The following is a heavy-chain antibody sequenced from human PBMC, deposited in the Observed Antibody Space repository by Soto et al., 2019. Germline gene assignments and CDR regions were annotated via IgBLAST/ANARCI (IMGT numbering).Heavy chain of an antibody. CDR1: GDSVSTNSAT. V-gene: IGHV6-1*01. CDR2: TYYRPTWSY. Sequence: QVQLQQSGPGLVKPSQTLSLTCAISGDSVSTNSATWDWIRQSPSRGLEWLGRTYYRPTWSYDYAVSVQGRITINPDTSNNQRCLHLNSVTPDDTAVYYCARLIGNSWLDSWGQGTLVTVSS. J-gene: IGHJ5*01. D-gene: IGHD2-8*01. CDR3: ARLIGNSWLDS.